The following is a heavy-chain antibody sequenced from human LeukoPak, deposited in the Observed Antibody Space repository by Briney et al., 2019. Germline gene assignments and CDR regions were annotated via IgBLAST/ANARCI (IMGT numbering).Heavy chain of an antibody. D-gene: IGHD1-1*01. CDR3: ARGELERHYVDY. V-gene: IGHV4-30-4*07. CDR1: GGSISSGSYS. CDR2: FYYTGST. J-gene: IGHJ4*02. Sequence: SETLSLTCAVSGGSISSGSYSWSWIRQPPGKGLEWMGYFYYTGSTYYNPSPKSRVTISVDTSKNQFSLRLSSVTAADTAVYYCARGELERHYVDYWGQGTLVTVSS.